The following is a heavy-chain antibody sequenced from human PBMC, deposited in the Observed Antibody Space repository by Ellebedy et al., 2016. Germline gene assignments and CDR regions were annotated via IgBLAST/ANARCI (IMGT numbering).Heavy chain of an antibody. Sequence: SVKVSCXASGGAFNHYIFNWVRQAPGQGLEWMGGIIPMFDTANYAQKFQGRVTITRDTSASTAYMELSSLKSEDTAVYYCARDSALWFGESPPFDIWGQGTMVTVSS. CDR1: GGAFNHYI. V-gene: IGHV1-69*05. J-gene: IGHJ3*02. CDR2: IIPMFDTA. CDR3: ARDSALWFGESPPFDI. D-gene: IGHD3-10*01.